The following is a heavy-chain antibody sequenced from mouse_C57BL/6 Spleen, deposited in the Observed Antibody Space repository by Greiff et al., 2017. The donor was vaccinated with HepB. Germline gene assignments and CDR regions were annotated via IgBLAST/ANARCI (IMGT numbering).Heavy chain of an antibody. Sequence: QVQLKQPGAELVKPGASVKLSCKASGYTFTSYWMQWVKQRPGQGLAWIGEIDPSDSYTNYNQKFKGKATLTVDTSSSTAYMPLSSLTSEDSAVYYCARKSSYLDYWGQGTTLTVSS. J-gene: IGHJ2*01. D-gene: IGHD1-1*01. CDR3: ARKSSYLDY. CDR2: IDPSDSYT. CDR1: GYTFTSYW. V-gene: IGHV1-50*01.